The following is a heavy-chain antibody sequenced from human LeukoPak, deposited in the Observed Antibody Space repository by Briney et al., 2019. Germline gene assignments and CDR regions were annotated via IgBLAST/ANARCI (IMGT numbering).Heavy chain of an antibody. CDR3: LHSCSGGGSCYLPSNFDF. J-gene: IGHJ4*02. D-gene: IGHD2-15*01. CDR1: GFTFSNYA. Sequence: GRSLRLSCAASGFTFSNYAMTWVRQAPGKGLEWVSTIGRNTYYADSVEGRFTVSRDNSKNTLYLQMNSLRAEDTAVYYCLHSCSGGGSCYLPSNFDFWGQGTLVTVSS. CDR2: IGRNT. V-gene: IGHV3-23*01.